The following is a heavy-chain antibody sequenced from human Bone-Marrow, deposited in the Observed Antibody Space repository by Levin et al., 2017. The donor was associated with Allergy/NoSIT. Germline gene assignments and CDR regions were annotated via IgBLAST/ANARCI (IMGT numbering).Heavy chain of an antibody. D-gene: IGHD1-26*01. CDR3: ARVRRGIVSSTGFDY. Sequence: SVKVSCKIFGGTFNSHAFTWVRQAPGQGLEWLGGIIPAFGTPNHAQKFQDRITFTADKSTATVYMELTRLTSGDSAVYYCARVRRGIVSSTGFDYWGQGTLVSVSS. CDR2: IIPAFGTP. V-gene: IGHV1-69*06. J-gene: IGHJ4*02. CDR1: GGTFNSHA.